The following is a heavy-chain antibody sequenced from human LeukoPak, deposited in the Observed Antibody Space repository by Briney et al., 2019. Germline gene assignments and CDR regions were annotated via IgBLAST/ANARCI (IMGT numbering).Heavy chain of an antibody. J-gene: IGHJ5*02. D-gene: IGHD3-3*01. CDR2: IYTSGST. CDR3: ARGEAYYDFWSGYLNNWFDP. V-gene: IGHV4-4*09. Sequence: SETLSLTCTVSGGSISSYYWSWIRQPPGKGLGWIGYIYTSGSTNYNPSLKSRVTISVDTSKNQFSLKLSSVTAADTAVYYCARGEAYYDFWSGYLNNWFDPWGQGTLVTVSS. CDR1: GGSISSYY.